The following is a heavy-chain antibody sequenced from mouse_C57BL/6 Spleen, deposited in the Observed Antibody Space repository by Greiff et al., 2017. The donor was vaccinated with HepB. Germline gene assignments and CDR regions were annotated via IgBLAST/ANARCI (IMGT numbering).Heavy chain of an antibody. CDR1: GYAFSSSW. J-gene: IGHJ4*01. V-gene: IGHV1-82*01. Sequence: QVQLQQSGPELVKPGASVKISCEASGYAFSSSWMNWVKQRPGKGLEWIGRIYPGDGDTNYNGKFKGKATLTADKSSSTAYMQLSSLTSEDSAVYFCARHGKGAMDYWGQGTSVTVSS. CDR3: ARHGKGAMDY. D-gene: IGHD2-1*01. CDR2: IYPGDGDT.